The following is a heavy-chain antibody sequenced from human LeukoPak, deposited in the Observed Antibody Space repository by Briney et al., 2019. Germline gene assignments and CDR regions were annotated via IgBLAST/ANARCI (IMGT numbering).Heavy chain of an antibody. CDR1: GYTFTGYY. CDR2: INPNSGGT. V-gene: IGHV1-2*02. CDR3: ARARLVMGVSDY. D-gene: IGHD6-19*01. Sequence: ASVKVSCKASGYTFTGYYMHWVRQAPGQGLEWMGWINPNSGGTNYAQKFQGRVTMTRDTSISTAYMELSRLRSDDTAVYYCARARLVMGVSDYWGQGTLLAVSS. J-gene: IGHJ4*02.